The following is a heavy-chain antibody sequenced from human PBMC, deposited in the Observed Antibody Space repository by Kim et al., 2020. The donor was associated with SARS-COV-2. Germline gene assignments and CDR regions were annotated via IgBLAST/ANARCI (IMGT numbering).Heavy chain of an antibody. J-gene: IGHJ3*02. D-gene: IGHD3-3*02. Sequence: ADSVTGRVTISSDNAKNSLYLQMNSLRAEDTAFYYYAKDVSTLSYGAFHIWGQGTMVTVSS. CDR3: AKDVSTLSYGAFHI. V-gene: IGHV3-9*01.